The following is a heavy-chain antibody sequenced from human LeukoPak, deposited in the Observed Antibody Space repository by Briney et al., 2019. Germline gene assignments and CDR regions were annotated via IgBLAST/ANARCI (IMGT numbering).Heavy chain of an antibody. D-gene: IGHD2-15*01. CDR3: ARGLQGSPFDY. V-gene: IGHV4-34*01. CDR2: INHSEST. J-gene: IGHJ4*02. Sequence: KPSETLSLTCAVYGGSFSGYYWSWIRQPPGKGLEWIGEINHSESTNYNPSLKSRVTISVNTSKNQFSLKLSSVTAADTAVYYCARGLQGSPFDYWGQGSLVTVSS. CDR1: GGSFSGYY.